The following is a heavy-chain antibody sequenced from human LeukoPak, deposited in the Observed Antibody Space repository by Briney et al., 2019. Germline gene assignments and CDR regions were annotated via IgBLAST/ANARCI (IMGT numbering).Heavy chain of an antibody. J-gene: IGHJ4*02. V-gene: IGHV4-31*03. Sequence: PSETLSLTCTVSGGSISSGGYYWSWIRQHPGKGLEWIGYIYYSGSTYYNPSLKSRVSISVDTSKNQFSLGLSSVTAADTAVYYCAISDGYCTTTTCYNPFDYWGQGTLVTVSS. CDR3: AISDGYCTTTTCYNPFDY. CDR2: IYYSGST. CDR1: GGSISSGGYY. D-gene: IGHD2-2*02.